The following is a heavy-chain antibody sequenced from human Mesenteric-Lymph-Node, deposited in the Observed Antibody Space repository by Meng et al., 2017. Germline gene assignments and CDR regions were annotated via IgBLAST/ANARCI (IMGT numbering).Heavy chain of an antibody. V-gene: IGHV3-23*01. Sequence: GESLKISCVVSGFTFSSYAMTWVRQAPGKGLEWVSGISGSGGGTYYSDSVKGRFTISRDNSKNTLYLQMNSLRAEDTAMYYCAKDVGYNPAYYFDYWGQGTMVTVSS. D-gene: IGHD3-10*01. J-gene: IGHJ4*02. CDR1: GFTFSSYA. CDR3: AKDVGYNPAYYFDY. CDR2: ISGSGGGT.